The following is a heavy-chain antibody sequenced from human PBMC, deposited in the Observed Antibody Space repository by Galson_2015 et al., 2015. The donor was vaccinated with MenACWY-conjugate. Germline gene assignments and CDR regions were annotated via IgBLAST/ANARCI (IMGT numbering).Heavy chain of an antibody. CDR1: GYSFTNYW. Sequence: QSGAEVKKPGESLKISCKGSGYSFTNYWIGWVRQMPGKGLEWMGLFNPANSETRYSPSSQGQVTISADESISTAYLQWTSLKASDTAMYYCARHPPGGRGLDVWGRGTTVTVSS. D-gene: IGHD1-26*01. CDR2: FNPANSET. J-gene: IGHJ6*02. V-gene: IGHV5-51*01. CDR3: ARHPPGGRGLDV.